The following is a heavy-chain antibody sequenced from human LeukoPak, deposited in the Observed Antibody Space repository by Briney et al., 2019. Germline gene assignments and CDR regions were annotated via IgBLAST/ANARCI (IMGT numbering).Heavy chain of an antibody. V-gene: IGHV4-59*08. CDR3: ARLRYGKVDY. CDR1: GGSISSYY. J-gene: IGHJ4*02. D-gene: IGHD1-14*01. CDR2: IYYSGST. Sequence: PSETLSLTCTVSGGSISSYYWSCIRQPPGKGLEWIGYIYYSGSTNYNPSLKSRVTISVDTSKNQFSLKLSSVTAADTAVYYCARLRYGKVDYWGQGTLVTVSS.